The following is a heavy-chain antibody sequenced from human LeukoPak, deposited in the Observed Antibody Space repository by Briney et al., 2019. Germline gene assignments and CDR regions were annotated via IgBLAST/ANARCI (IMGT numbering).Heavy chain of an antibody. V-gene: IGHV3-33*06. D-gene: IGHD2-15*01. CDR3: AKDSSGGSHDI. CDR1: GFTLRSYC. CDR2: IWYDGSNK. J-gene: IGHJ3*02. Sequence: WGGPRLSSAAAGFTLRSYCMHLGRPAPGKGRGWVAVIWYDGSNKYYADSVKGRFTISRDNSKNTLYLQMNSLRAEDTAVYYCAKDSSGGSHDIWGQGTMVTVSS.